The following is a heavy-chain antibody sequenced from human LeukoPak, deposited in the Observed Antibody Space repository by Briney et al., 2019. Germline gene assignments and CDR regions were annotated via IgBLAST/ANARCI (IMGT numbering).Heavy chain of an antibody. CDR2: ISSSGST. J-gene: IGHJ4*02. D-gene: IGHD1-26*01. CDR3: ARDLGGSYSYGY. CDR1: GDSISSGDYY. Sequence: SETLSLTCTVSGDSISSGDYYWSWIRQPAGKGLEWIGRISSSGSTNYNPSLKSRVTISVDTSKNQFSLKLSSVTAADTAVYYCARDLGGSYSYGYWGQGTLVTVSS. V-gene: IGHV4-61*02.